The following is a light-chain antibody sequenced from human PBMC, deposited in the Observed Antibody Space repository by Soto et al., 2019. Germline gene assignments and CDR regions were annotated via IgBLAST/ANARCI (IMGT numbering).Light chain of an antibody. CDR1: QSVFYRSNNKNY. CDR2: CAS. Sequence: DIVMTQSPESLAASLGEGATLNCKTSQSVFYRSNNKNYLAWYQQRPGQPPKLLIYCASTRESGVPDRFSGSGSGTDFTLTSSSLQAEDVAVYYCQQYYSTPHTFGQGTKVDIK. J-gene: IGKJ1*01. CDR3: QQYYSTPHT. V-gene: IGKV4-1*01.